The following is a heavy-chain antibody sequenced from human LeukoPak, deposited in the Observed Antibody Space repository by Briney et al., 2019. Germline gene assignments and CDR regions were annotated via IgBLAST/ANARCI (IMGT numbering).Heavy chain of an antibody. CDR2: IWYDGSNK. V-gene: IGHV3-33*01. CDR3: ARDRVIGDYGGNSCDY. J-gene: IGHJ4*02. CDR1: GFTFSSYG. D-gene: IGHD4-23*01. Sequence: PGGSLRLSCAASGFTFSSYGMHWVRQAPGKGLEWVAVIWYDGSNKYYADSVKSRFTISRDNSKNTLYLQMNSLRAEDTAVYYCARDRVIGDYGGNSCDYWGQGTLVTVSS.